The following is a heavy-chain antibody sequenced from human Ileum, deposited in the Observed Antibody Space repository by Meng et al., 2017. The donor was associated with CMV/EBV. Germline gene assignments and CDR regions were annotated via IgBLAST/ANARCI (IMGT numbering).Heavy chain of an antibody. CDR3: ARMYCSTNTCYTDAFDI. CDR1: GFTFSNYW. V-gene: IGHV3-7*01. D-gene: IGHD2-2*02. Sequence: GESLKISCASSGFTFSNYWMSWVRQAPGKGLEWVANIKEDVSEIYYVDSVRGRFTISRDNAESSLYLQMNSLRAEDTAVYYCARMYCSTNTCYTDAFDIWGQGTMVTVS. CDR2: IKEDVSEI. J-gene: IGHJ3*02.